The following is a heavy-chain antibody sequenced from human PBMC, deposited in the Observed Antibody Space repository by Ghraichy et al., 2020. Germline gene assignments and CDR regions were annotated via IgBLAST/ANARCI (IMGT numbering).Heavy chain of an antibody. Sequence: KVSCKASGYTFTSYGISWVRQAPGQGLEWMGWISGYIDSRNYAQKLQGRVTMTTDTSTSTAYMELRSLRSDDTAVYYCARDLVVPAASGMYYYYYGMDVWGQGTTVTVSS. CDR3: ARDLVVPAASGMYYYYYGMDV. CDR2: ISGYIDSR. D-gene: IGHD2-2*01. V-gene: IGHV1-18*04. CDR1: GYTFTSYG. J-gene: IGHJ6*02.